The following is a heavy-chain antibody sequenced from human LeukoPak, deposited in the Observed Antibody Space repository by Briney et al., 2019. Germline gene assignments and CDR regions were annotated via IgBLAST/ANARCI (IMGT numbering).Heavy chain of an antibody. Sequence: SLRPSCAAPRLTLTNDVISSVGRSPGRRVKCFSTFDGSNTNTYYADSVKGRFTISRDNSKNTLYLQINSLRAEDTALYFCAKDGFRGDCNAGSCYPFDPWGQGTLVTVSS. CDR3: AKDGFRGDCNAGSCYPFDP. V-gene: IGHV3-23*01. CDR2: FDGSNTNT. J-gene: IGHJ5*02. D-gene: IGHD2-15*01. CDR1: RLTLTNDV.